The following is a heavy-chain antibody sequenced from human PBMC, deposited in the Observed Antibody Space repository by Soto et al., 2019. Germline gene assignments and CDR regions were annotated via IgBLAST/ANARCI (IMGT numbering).Heavy chain of an antibody. Sequence: TGGSLRLSCVASGFTVSSNYMSWVRQAPGKGLEWISIIYSAGNTYYADSVKGRFTISRDNSKNTLYLQMNSLGAEDTAVYYCARDFVVGGPTINYYYGMDVWGQGTTVTVSS. D-gene: IGHD1-26*01. CDR1: GFTVSSNY. V-gene: IGHV3-66*01. CDR3: ARDFVVGGPTINYYYGMDV. CDR2: IYSAGNT. J-gene: IGHJ6*02.